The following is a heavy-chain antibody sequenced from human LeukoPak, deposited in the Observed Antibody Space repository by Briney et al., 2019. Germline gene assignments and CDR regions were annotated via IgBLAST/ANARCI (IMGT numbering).Heavy chain of an antibody. Sequence: ASVKVPCKASGYTFTSYGISWVRQAPGQGLEWMGWINPNSGGTNYAQKFQGRVTMTRDTSISTAYMELSRLRSDDTAVYYCARGEPLRLLYYYYYYYMDVWGKGTTVTISS. D-gene: IGHD1-26*01. V-gene: IGHV1-2*02. CDR1: GYTFTSYG. CDR2: INPNSGGT. CDR3: ARGEPLRLLYYYYYYYMDV. J-gene: IGHJ6*03.